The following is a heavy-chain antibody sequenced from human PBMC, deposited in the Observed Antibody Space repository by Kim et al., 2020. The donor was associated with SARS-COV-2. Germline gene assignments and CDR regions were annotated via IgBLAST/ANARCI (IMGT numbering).Heavy chain of an antibody. D-gene: IGHD2-2*01. J-gene: IGHJ2*01. CDR2: IFGSGHGT. V-gene: IGHV3-23*01. Sequence: GGSLRLSCVASRFTFSSSSMTWVRQAPGKGLEWVSTIFGSGHGTYNPDSVRGRCIVSRDNSKNTLYLQMNNLRADDTAIYYCEKNVHVTSVTFLWYFDLWGRGTSVTVSS. CDR3: EKNVHVTSVTFLWYFDL. CDR1: RFTFSSSS.